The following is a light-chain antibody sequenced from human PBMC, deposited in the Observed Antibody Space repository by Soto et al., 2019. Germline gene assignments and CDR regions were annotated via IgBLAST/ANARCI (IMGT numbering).Light chain of an antibody. J-gene: IGLJ2*01. CDR2: DVS. CDR1: SSDVGSYNY. CDR3: SSYTSSNNVV. V-gene: IGLV2-14*03. Sequence: QSALTQPASVSGSPGQSITISCTGTSSDVGSYNYVSWYQHHPGKAPKLMIFDVSNRPSGISNRFSGSKSGNTASLTISGLQAEDEADYYCSSYTSSNNVVFGGGTKVTVL.